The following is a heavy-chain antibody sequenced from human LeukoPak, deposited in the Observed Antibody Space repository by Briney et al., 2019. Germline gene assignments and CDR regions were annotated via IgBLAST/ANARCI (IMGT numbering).Heavy chain of an antibody. V-gene: IGHV3-48*03. CDR2: ISSNDGTT. Sequence: PGGSLRLSCAASGFTFSSYEMNWVRQAPGKGLEWVSYISSNDGTTYYADSVKGRFTISRDNAKNTLYLQMNSLRAEDTAVYYCARDCGSTGCDYWGQGTLVTVSS. CDR3: ARDCGSTGCDY. D-gene: IGHD2-2*01. CDR1: GFTFSSYE. J-gene: IGHJ4*02.